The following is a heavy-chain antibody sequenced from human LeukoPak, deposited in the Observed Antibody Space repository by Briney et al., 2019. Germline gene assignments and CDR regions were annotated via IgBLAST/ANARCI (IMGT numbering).Heavy chain of an antibody. CDR2: ISSSSST. CDR1: GFTFSSYS. CDR3: ARGAEFYYYMDV. V-gene: IGHV3-21*01. D-gene: IGHD3-10*01. Sequence: GGSLRLSCAASGFTFSSYSMSWVRQAPGKGLEWVSSISSSSSTNYADSVKGRFTVSRDNAKNSLYLQMSSLRADDTAVYYCARGAEFYYYMDVWGKGTTVTVSS. J-gene: IGHJ6*03.